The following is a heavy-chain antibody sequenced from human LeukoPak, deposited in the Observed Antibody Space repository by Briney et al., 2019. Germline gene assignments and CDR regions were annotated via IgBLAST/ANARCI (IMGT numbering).Heavy chain of an antibody. V-gene: IGHV3-15*01. D-gene: IGHD2-21*01. Sequence: GSLRLSCAASGFTFSNAWMSWVRQAPGKGLEWVGRIKSKTDGGTTDYAAPVKGRFTISRDDSKNTLYLQMNSLKTEDTAVYYCARVETLWSPVGWYFDLWGRGTLVTVSS. J-gene: IGHJ2*01. CDR2: IKSKTDGGTT. CDR1: GFTFSNAW. CDR3: ARVETLWSPVGWYFDL.